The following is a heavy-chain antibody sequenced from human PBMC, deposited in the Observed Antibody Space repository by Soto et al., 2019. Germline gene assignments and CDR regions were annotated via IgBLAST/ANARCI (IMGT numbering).Heavy chain of an antibody. CDR1: GYSFTSYW. CDR2: IYPGDSDT. D-gene: IGHD6-13*01. V-gene: IGHV5-51*01. CDR3: ARHISEWQQLGGRFDP. Sequence: GESLKISCKGSGYSFTSYWIGWVRQMPGKGLEWMGIIYPGDSDTRYSPSFQGQVTISADKSISTAYLQWSSLKASDTAMYYCARHISEWQQLGGRFDPWGQGTLVTAP. J-gene: IGHJ5*02.